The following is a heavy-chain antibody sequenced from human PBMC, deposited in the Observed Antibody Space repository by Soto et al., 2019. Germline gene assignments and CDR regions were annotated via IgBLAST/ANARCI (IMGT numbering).Heavy chain of an antibody. CDR1: GYSIRNGYY. CDR3: ARVGPYCGGDCYSPPP. D-gene: IGHD2-21*02. V-gene: IGHV4-38-2*02. CDR2: IYHSGST. J-gene: IGHJ5*02. Sequence: PSETLSLTCTVSGYSIRNGYYWARIRHPPGKGLEWIGTIYHSGSTYYNPSLKSRVTISVDASENHFSLKLSSATAADTAVYYCARVGPYCGGDCYSPPPWGQGTLVTVSS.